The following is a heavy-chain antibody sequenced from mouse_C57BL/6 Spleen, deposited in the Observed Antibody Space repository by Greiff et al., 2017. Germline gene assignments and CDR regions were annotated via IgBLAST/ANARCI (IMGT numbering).Heavy chain of an antibody. D-gene: IGHD2-3*01. CDR1: GYTFTSYT. CDR3: AREDGYYGYYAMGY. V-gene: IGHV1-4*01. Sequence: QVQLKQSGAELARPGASVKMSCKASGYTFTSYTMHWVKQRPGQGLEWIGYINPSSGYTKYNQKFKDKATLTADKSSSPAYMQLSSLTSEDSAVYYCAREDGYYGYYAMGYWGQGPSVTVSS. J-gene: IGHJ4*01. CDR2: INPSSGYT.